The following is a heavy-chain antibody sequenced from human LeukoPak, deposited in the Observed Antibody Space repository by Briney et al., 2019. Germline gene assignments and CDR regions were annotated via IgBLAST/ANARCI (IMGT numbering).Heavy chain of an antibody. CDR3: ARVGYSNYFDF. Sequence: GGSLRLSCAASGFTFSSYAMSWVRQAPGKGLEWVSVISGGGSRTYYAASVKGRFTISRDNSENTLYLQMNSLRADDTAVYYCARVGYSNYFDFWGQGTLVTVSS. CDR2: ISGGGSRT. CDR1: GFTFSSYA. V-gene: IGHV3-23*01. D-gene: IGHD4-11*01. J-gene: IGHJ4*02.